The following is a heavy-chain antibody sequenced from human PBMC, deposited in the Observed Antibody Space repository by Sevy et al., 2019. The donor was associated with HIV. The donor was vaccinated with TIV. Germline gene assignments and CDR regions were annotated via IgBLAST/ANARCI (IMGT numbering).Heavy chain of an antibody. CDR1: GFTFRSFD. V-gene: IGHV3-33*01. J-gene: IGHJ4*02. CDR3: ARDLGSGWFPLDY. CDR2: TYYDGRSK. D-gene: IGHD6-19*01. Sequence: GGSLRLSCAASGFTFRSFDMHWVRQAPGKGPEWVALTYYDGRSKYYADSVKGRFTISRDNSDNTLYLQMNNLGAEDTAVYYCARDLGSGWFPLDYWGQGTLVTVSS.